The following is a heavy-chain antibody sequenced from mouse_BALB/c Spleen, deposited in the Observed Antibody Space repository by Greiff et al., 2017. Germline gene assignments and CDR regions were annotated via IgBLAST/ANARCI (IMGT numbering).Heavy chain of an antibody. CDR2: IWGDGST. V-gene: IGHV2-6-7*01. J-gene: IGHJ4*01. Sequence: QVQLKESGPGLVAPSQSLSITCTVSGFSLTGYGVNWVRQPPGKGLEWLGMIWGDGSTDYNSALKSRLSISKDNSKSQVFLKMNSLQTDDTARYYCARVIYYGNYEAMDYWGQGTSVTVSS. D-gene: IGHD2-1*01. CDR3: ARVIYYGNYEAMDY. CDR1: GFSLTGYG.